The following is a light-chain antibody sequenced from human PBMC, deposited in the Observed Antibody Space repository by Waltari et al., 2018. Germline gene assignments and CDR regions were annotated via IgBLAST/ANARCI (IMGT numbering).Light chain of an antibody. CDR1: QSVSSN. V-gene: IGKV3-15*01. Sequence: EIVLTQSPATLSVSPGERVTLSCRASQSVSSNFAWYQQKPGQAPRLLNYGASTRATGIPARFSGSGSGTEFTLAISSLQSEDFAVYFCQENNNWPPVWTFGQGTNVEIK. CDR3: QENNNWPPVWT. J-gene: IGKJ1*01. CDR2: GAS.